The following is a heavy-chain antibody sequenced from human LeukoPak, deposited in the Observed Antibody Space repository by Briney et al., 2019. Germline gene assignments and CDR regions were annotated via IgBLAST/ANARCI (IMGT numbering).Heavy chain of an antibody. CDR3: ARRAAGRPGADYFQH. CDR2: ISSSSSDI. Sequence: GGSLRLSCVASGFAFSTYRMAWVRQAPGKGLECISYISSSSSDIYYADSLKGRFTISRDNAKNSLYLQMNSLRDEDTAVYYCARRAAGRPGADYFQHWGQGILVTVSS. D-gene: IGHD3-10*01. CDR1: GFAFSTYR. J-gene: IGHJ1*01. V-gene: IGHV3-48*02.